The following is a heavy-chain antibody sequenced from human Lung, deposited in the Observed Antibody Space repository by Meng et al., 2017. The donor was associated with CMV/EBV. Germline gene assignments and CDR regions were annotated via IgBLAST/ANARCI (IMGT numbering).Heavy chain of an antibody. V-gene: IGHV3-21*01. D-gene: IGHD3-10*01. CDR2: ISSSSTYI. J-gene: IGHJ4*02. CDR1: GFTFTAYS. CDR3: GSREGGY. Sequence: GESLKISCAASGFTFTAYSMNWVRQAPGKGLEWVASISSSSTYIHYGDSVKGRFSISRDKAKNSLFLQLNTLRDEDTAVYFCGSREGGYWGQGTLVTVSS.